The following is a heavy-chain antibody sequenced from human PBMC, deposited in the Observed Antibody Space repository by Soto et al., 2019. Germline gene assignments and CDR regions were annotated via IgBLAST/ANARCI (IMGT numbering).Heavy chain of an antibody. CDR2: IYYSGST. CDR3: ASSWRVVYATNEYYYYYMDV. Sequence: QLQLQESGPGLVKPSETLSLTCTVSAGSISSSSYYWGWIRQPPGKGLEWIGSIYYSGSTYYNPSLKSRVTISVYTSKNQFSLKLSSVTAADTAVYYCASSWRVVYATNEYYYYYMDVWGKWTTVTVSS. J-gene: IGHJ6*03. CDR1: AGSISSSSYY. V-gene: IGHV4-39*01. D-gene: IGHD2-8*02.